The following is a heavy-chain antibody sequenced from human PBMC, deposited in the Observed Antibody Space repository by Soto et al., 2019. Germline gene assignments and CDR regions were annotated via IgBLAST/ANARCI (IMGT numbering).Heavy chain of an antibody. CDR1: GSTFSANS. Sequence: DVRLLESGGGLVQPGGPLGPSFEAPGSTFSANSLTWAGQAPGKGLEWASTIGTSASTYYGDSVRGRFTISRDNSRNTLYLQMNSLRAEDTAVYYCADLSRYCTSSNCDWGQGTLVTVSS. CDR2: IGTSAST. D-gene: IGHD2-2*01. J-gene: IGHJ4*02. V-gene: IGHV3-23*01. CDR3: ADLSRYCTSSNCD.